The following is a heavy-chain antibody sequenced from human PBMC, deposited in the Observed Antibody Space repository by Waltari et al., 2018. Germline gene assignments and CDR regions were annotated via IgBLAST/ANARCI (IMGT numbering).Heavy chain of an antibody. CDR1: GYTFIEKY. V-gene: IGHV1-69-2*01. D-gene: IGHD6-19*01. Sequence: EVHLEQSGAEVKKPGATVKISCKVSGYTFIEKYIHWVQQAPGKGLDWMALLDPEDGETTHAEKFRDRITITADTSTDTAYMELSSLRSEDTAVYYCVTSSGHGWYRYWGQGTPVTVSS. J-gene: IGHJ4*02. CDR2: LDPEDGET. CDR3: VTSSGHGWYRY.